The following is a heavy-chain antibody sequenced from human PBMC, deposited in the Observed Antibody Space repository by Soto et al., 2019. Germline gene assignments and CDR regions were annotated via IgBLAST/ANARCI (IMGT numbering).Heavy chain of an antibody. CDR3: TTDPQLGYCTNGVCYTRGPNYYYYGMDV. Sequence: PGGSLRLSCAASGFAFTSHALHWVRQAPGKGLEWVALISNDGGTTDYAAPVKGRFTISRDDSKNTLYLQMNSLKTEDTAVYYCTTDPQLGYCTNGVCYTRGPNYYYYGMDVWGQGTTVTVSS. V-gene: IGHV3-15*01. CDR2: ISNDGGTT. CDR1: GFAFTSHA. D-gene: IGHD2-8*01. J-gene: IGHJ6*02.